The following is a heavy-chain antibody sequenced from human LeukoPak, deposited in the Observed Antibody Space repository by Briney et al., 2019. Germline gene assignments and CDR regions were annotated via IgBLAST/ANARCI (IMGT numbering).Heavy chain of an antibody. Sequence: GGSLRLSCAASGFTFSSYSMNWVRQAPGKGLEWVSSISSSSSYIYYADSVKGRFTISRDNAKNSLYLQMNSLRAEDTAVYYCARDPLNEPSVLAFDIWGQGTMVTVSS. CDR3: ARDPLNEPSVLAFDI. CDR2: ISSSSSYI. D-gene: IGHD1-1*01. V-gene: IGHV3-21*06. J-gene: IGHJ3*02. CDR1: GFTFSSYS.